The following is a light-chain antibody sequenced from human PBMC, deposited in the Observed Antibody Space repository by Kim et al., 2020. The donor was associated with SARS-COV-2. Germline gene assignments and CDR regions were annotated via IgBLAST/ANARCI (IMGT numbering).Light chain of an antibody. J-gene: IGKJ1*01. V-gene: IGKV1-5*01. Sequence: DIRMTQSPSTLSASVGDRVTITCRASQSITIWLAWYQHKPGKAPKLVIYDASSLESGVPSRFRGSGSGTEFTLTINSLQPDDFATYFCQQYDSYPWTFGQGTKVDIK. CDR3: QQYDSYPWT. CDR1: QSITIW. CDR2: DAS.